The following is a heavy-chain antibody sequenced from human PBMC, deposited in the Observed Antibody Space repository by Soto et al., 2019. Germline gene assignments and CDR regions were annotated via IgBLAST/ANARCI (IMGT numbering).Heavy chain of an antibody. J-gene: IGHJ4*02. Sequence: QVQLVQSGAEVKKPGASVKVSCKASGYTFTSYGISWVRQAPGQGLEWMGWISAYNGNTNYGQKLQGRVTMTTDTSTSAAYMEVRNLRSDNTAVYSCARGVPRYCSSTSCSTAFDYWGQGTLVTVSS. CDR1: GYTFTSYG. CDR3: ARGVPRYCSSTSCSTAFDY. V-gene: IGHV1-18*04. D-gene: IGHD2-2*02. CDR2: ISAYNGNT.